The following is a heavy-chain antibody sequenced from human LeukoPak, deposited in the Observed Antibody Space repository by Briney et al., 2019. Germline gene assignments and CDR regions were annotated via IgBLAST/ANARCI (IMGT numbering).Heavy chain of an antibody. CDR2: ISPTGSTT. J-gene: IGHJ4*02. CDR3: ARGPSSNWSGLDF. V-gene: IGHV3-74*01. Sequence: GGSLRLSCAASGFSFSGHWMHWARQLPGKGLVWVSRISPTGSTTSYADSAKGRFTVSRDNAKNTLYLQVNNLRAEDMAVYYCARGPSSNWSGLDFWGQGTLLTVSS. CDR1: GFSFSGHW. D-gene: IGHD6-13*01.